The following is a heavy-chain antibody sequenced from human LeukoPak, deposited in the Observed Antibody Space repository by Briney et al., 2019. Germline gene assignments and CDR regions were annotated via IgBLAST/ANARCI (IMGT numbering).Heavy chain of an antibody. V-gene: IGHV4-61*02. CDR1: GGSISSGSYY. J-gene: IGHJ6*02. D-gene: IGHD6-19*01. CDR3: ARDLNAAVAGTPVPFPYGMDV. CDR2: IYTSGST. Sequence: SQTLSLTCTVSGGSISSGSYYWSWLRQPAGTGLEWIGRIYTSGSTNYNLSLKSRVTISVDTSKNQFSLKLSSVTAADTAVYYCARDLNAAVAGTPVPFPYGMDVWGQGTTVTVSS.